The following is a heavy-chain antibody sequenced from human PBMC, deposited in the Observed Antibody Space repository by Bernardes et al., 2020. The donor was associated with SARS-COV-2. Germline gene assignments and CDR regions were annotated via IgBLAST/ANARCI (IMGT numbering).Heavy chain of an antibody. Sequence: WRSLRLSCAASGFTFSSYSINWVRQATGKGLEWVSSISGSSNYIYYADSVKGRFTISRDNAKNSLSLQMNSLGAEDTAVYSCARVATGWFDPWGQGTLVTVSS. CDR1: GFTFSSYS. CDR2: ISGSSNYI. CDR3: ARVATGWFDP. J-gene: IGHJ5*01. V-gene: IGHV3-21*01.